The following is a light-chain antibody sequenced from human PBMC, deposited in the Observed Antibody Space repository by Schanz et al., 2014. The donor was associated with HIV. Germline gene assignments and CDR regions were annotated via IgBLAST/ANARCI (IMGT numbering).Light chain of an antibody. J-gene: IGKJ5*01. Sequence: DIQMTQSPSTLSASVGDRVSITCRASQSISSWLAWYQQKPGKAPKVLIYKASSLESGVPSRFSGSGSGTEFTLTINSLQPGDFATYYCQQYDSSPVTFGQGTRLEIK. CDR3: QQYDSSPVT. V-gene: IGKV1-5*03. CDR1: QSISSW. CDR2: KAS.